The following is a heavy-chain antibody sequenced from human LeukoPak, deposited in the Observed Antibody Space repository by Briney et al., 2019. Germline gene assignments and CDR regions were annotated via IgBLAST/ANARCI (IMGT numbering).Heavy chain of an antibody. J-gene: IGHJ3*02. CDR3: ARDDDIIQRRAFDI. CDR1: GFTFSSYS. CDR2: ISSSSSYI. V-gene: IGHV3-21*01. Sequence: GGSLRLSCAASGFTFSSYSMNWVRQAPGKGLEWVSSISSSSSYIYYADSVKGRFTISRDNAKNSLYLQMNSLRAEDTAVYYCARDDDIIQRRAFDIWGQGTMVTVSS. D-gene: IGHD3-9*01.